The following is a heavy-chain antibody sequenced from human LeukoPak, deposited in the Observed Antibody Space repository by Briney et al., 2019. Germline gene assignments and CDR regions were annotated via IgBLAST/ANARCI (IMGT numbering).Heavy chain of an antibody. CDR1: GFTFSGYG. V-gene: IGHV3-30*18. D-gene: IGHD1-26*01. Sequence: GRSLRLSCAASGFTFSGYGMHWVRQAPGKGLEWVAVISYDGSNKYYADSVKGRFTISRDNSKNTLYLQMNSLRAEDTAVYYCAKDWGGIVGAHAFDIWGQGTMVTVSS. CDR3: AKDWGGIVGAHAFDI. J-gene: IGHJ3*02. CDR2: ISYDGSNK.